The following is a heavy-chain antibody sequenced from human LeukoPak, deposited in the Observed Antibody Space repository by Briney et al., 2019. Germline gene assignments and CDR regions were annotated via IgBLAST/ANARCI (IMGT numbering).Heavy chain of an antibody. CDR2: ISSSSSTI. J-gene: IGHJ4*02. CDR3: ARDTYYDILTGYYDY. V-gene: IGHV3-48*01. CDR1: GFTFSSYG. Sequence: GGSLRLSCAASGFTFSSYGMHWVRQAPGKGLEWVSYISSSSSTIYYADSVKGRFTISRDNAKNSLYLQMNSLRAEDTAVYYCARDTYYDILTGYYDYWGQGTLVTVSS. D-gene: IGHD3-9*01.